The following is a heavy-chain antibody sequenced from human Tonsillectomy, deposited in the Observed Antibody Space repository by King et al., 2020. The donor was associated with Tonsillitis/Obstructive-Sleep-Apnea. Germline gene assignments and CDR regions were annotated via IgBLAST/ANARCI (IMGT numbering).Heavy chain of an antibody. CDR2: ISYDGSNK. Sequence: QVQLVESGGGVVQPGRSLRLSCAASGFTFSSYGMHWVRQAPGKGLEWVAVISYDGSNKYYADSVKGRFTISRVNSKNTLYLQMNSLRAEDTAVYYCAKDNQYYDFWSGSSYGGYWGQGTLVTVSS. CDR3: AKDNQYYDFWSGSSYGGY. CDR1: GFTFSSYG. J-gene: IGHJ4*02. V-gene: IGHV3-30*18. D-gene: IGHD3-3*01.